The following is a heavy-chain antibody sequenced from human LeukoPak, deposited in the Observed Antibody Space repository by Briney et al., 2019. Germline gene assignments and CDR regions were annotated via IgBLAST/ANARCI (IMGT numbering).Heavy chain of an antibody. D-gene: IGHD3-10*01. CDR2: IIPIFGTA. V-gene: IGHV1-69*13. Sequence: ASVKVSCKASGGTFSSYAISWVRQATGQGREWMGGIIPIFGTANYAQKFQGRVTITADESTSTAYMELSSLRSEDTAVYYCARVGQYYYGSGSYSASYYYYYYYMDVWGKGTRVTISS. CDR1: GGTFSSYA. CDR3: ARVGQYYYGSGSYSASYYYYYYYMDV. J-gene: IGHJ6*03.